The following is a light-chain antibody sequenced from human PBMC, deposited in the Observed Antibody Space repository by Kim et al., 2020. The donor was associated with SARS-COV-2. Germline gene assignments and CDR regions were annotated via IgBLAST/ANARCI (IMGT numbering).Light chain of an antibody. CDR3: QQYNTNSLT. CDR2: DAS. V-gene: IGKV1-5*01. CDR1: RSISNC. J-gene: IGKJ1*01. Sequence: ASVGDRVPMTGRASRSISNCLAWTQQKRGGAPKLLIYDASSLESGVPSRFSGSGSGTEFTLTISSLQPDDFATYYCQQYNTNSLTFGQGTKVDIK.